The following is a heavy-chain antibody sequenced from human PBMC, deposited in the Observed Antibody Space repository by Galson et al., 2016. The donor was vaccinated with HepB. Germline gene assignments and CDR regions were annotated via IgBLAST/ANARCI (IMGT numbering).Heavy chain of an antibody. CDR1: GQSFSNYY. Sequence: SETLSLTCAVSGQSFSNYYWTWIRQSPGKGLEWIGEINNGGSTNYNPSLKSRVTISVDTSKNQFSLQLISVTPADTGFYYCARVRYSSGSNPWGQGTLVTFSS. J-gene: IGHJ5*02. CDR2: INNGGST. D-gene: IGHD6-19*01. V-gene: IGHV4-34*01. CDR3: ARVRYSSGSNP.